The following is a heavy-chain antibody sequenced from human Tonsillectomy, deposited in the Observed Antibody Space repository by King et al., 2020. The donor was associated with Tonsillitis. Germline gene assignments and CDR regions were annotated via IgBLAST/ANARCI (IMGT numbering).Heavy chain of an antibody. V-gene: IGHV3-30*18. CDR3: AKEDELTGDYPGAFDI. J-gene: IGHJ3*02. CDR2: ISYDGSNK. Sequence: VQLVESGGGVVQPGRSLRLSCAASGFTFSSYGMHWVRQAPGKGLEWVAVISYDGSNKYYADSVKGRFTISRDNSKNTLYLQMNSLRAEDTAVYYWAKEDELTGDYPGAFDIWGQGTMVTVSS. D-gene: IGHD7-27*01. CDR1: GFTFSSYG.